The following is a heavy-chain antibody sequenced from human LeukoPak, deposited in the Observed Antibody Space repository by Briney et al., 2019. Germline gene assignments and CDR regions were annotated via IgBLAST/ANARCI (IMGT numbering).Heavy chain of an antibody. J-gene: IGHJ4*02. Sequence: RPSETLSLTCTVSGGSISSSSYYWGWIRQPPGKGLEWIGSIYYSGSTYYNPSLKSRVTISVDTSKNQFSLKLSSVTAADTAVYYCARGYGSGSYSRWGQGTLVTVSS. V-gene: IGHV4-39*07. D-gene: IGHD3-10*01. CDR3: ARGYGSGSYSR. CDR2: IYYSGST. CDR1: GGSISSSSYY.